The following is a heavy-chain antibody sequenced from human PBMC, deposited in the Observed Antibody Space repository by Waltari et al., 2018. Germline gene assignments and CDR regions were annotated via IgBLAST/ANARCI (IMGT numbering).Heavy chain of an antibody. CDR3: ARMGYCTNGVCYRLFDP. V-gene: IGHV4-39*07. Sequence: QLQLQESGPGLVKPSETLSLTCTVSGGSISSSSYYWGWIRQPPGKGLEWIGSIYYSGSTYYTPSLKSRVTISVDTSKNQFSLKLSSVTAADTAVYYCARMGYCTNGVCYRLFDPWGQGTLVTVSS. CDR1: GGSISSSSYY. CDR2: IYYSGST. D-gene: IGHD2-8*01. J-gene: IGHJ5*02.